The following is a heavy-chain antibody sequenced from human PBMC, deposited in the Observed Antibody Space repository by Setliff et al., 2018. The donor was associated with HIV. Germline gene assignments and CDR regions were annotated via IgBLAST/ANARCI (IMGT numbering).Heavy chain of an antibody. J-gene: IGHJ4*02. D-gene: IGHD2-15*01. CDR1: GDSVSSSPYY. Sequence: SSETLSLTCSVSGDSVSSSPYYWSWIRQPAGKGLEWIGRFDSTGSPDYNPSLKSRVTISIDTSKNHFSLKLSSVTAADTAVYFCAGDYAGSGRPFDYWGQGTLVTSPQ. CDR3: AGDYAGSGRPFDY. CDR2: FDSTGSP. V-gene: IGHV4-61*02.